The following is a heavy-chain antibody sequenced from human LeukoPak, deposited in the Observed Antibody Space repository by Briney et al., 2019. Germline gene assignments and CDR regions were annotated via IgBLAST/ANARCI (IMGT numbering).Heavy chain of an antibody. CDR1: GFSFSSYW. D-gene: IGHD3-22*01. CDR2: INSDGSDT. J-gene: IGHJ3*01. Sequence: GGSLRLSCAASGFSFSSYWMHWVRQAPGKGLVWVARINSDGSDTNYADSVKGRFTISRDNARNTVYLQMNCLRAEDTAVYYCARGWVPSDITLKWGQGTMVTVSS. V-gene: IGHV3-74*01. CDR3: ARGWVPSDITLK.